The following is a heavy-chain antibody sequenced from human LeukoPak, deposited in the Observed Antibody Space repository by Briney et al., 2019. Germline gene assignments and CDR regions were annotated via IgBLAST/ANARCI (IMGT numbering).Heavy chain of an antibody. CDR2: IIPILGIA. CDR1: GGTFSSYA. V-gene: IGHV1-69*04. J-gene: IGHJ5*02. CDR3: ARGRINYYGSGSYYNGPNWFDP. D-gene: IGHD3-10*01. Sequence: GSSVKVSCKASGGTFSSYAISWVRQAPGQGLEWMGRIIPILGIANYAQKFQGRVTITADKSTSTAYMELSSLRSEDTAVYYCARGRINYYGSGSYYNGPNWFDPWGQGTLVTVSS.